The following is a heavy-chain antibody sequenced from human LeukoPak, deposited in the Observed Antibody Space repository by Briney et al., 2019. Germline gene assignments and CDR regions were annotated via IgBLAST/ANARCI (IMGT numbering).Heavy chain of an antibody. CDR1: GFTFSSYA. J-gene: IGHJ4*02. Sequence: PGGSLRLSCAASGFTFSSYAMSWVRQAPGKELEWVSAISGSGGSTYYADSVKGRFTISRDNSKNTLYLQMNSLRAEDTAVYYCAKPFRGDYLPYYYWGQGTLVTVPS. V-gene: IGHV3-23*01. CDR3: AKPFRGDYLPYYY. D-gene: IGHD2-21*01. CDR2: ISGSGGST.